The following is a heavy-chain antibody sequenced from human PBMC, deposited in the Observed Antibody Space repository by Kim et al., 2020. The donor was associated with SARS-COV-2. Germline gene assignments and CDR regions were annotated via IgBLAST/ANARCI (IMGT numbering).Heavy chain of an antibody. V-gene: IGHV3-33*01. CDR2: IWYDGSNK. J-gene: IGHJ4*02. CDR3: ARDKIVHSSLLYYFDY. CDR1: GFTFSSYG. Sequence: GGSLRLSCAASGFTFSSYGMHWVRQAPGKGLEWVAVIWYDGSNKYYADSVKGRFTISRDNSKNTLYLQMNSLRAEDTAVYYCARDKIVHSSLLYYFDYWGQGTLVTVSS. D-gene: IGHD3-22*01.